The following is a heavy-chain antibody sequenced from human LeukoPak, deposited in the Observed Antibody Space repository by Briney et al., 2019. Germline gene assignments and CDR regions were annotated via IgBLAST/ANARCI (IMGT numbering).Heavy chain of an antibody. J-gene: IGHJ4*02. V-gene: IGHV4-4*07. CDR2: IYASGTT. D-gene: IGHD3-22*01. CDR3: ARDYYDTSGHYPFDY. CDR1: GASISTFS. Sequence: PSETLSLTCTVSGASISTFSWSWIRQPAGKGLEWIGRIYASGTTNYNPSLKSRVTMSVDTSENQFSLKMTSVTAADTAIYYCARDYYDTSGHYPFDYWGQGTLVTVSS.